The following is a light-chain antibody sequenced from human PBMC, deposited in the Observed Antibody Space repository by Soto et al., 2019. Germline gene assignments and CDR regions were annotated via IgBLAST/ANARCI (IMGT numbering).Light chain of an antibody. Sequence: EIVLTQSPGTLSLSPGERATLSCRASQSVSSYLAWYQQKPGQAPRLLIYDASNRATGIPARFSGSGSGTDFTLTISSLEPEDFAVYYCQQRSTLTFGQGTKVDIK. CDR1: QSVSSY. V-gene: IGKV3-11*01. J-gene: IGKJ1*01. CDR3: QQRSTLT. CDR2: DAS.